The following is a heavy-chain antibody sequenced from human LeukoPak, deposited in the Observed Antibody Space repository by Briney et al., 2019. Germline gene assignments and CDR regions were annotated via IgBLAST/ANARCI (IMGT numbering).Heavy chain of an antibody. J-gene: IGHJ6*03. CDR1: GGSISSYY. V-gene: IGHV4-59*01. CDR2: IYYSGST. Sequence: PSETLSLTCTVSGGSISSYYWSWIRQPPGKGLEWIGYIYYSGSTNYNPSLKSRVTISVDTSRNQFSLKLSSVTAADTAVYYCARVLVVVPAAMREYYYYMDVWGKGTTVTVSS. D-gene: IGHD2-2*01. CDR3: ARVLVVVPAAMREYYYYMDV.